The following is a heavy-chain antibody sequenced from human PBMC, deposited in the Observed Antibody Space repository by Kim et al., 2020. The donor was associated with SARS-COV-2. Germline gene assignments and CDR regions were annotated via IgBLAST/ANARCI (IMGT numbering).Heavy chain of an antibody. Sequence: SETLSLTCAVSGGSISSSNWWSWVRQPPGKGLEWIGEIYHSGSTNYNPSLKSRVTISVDKSKNQFSLKLSSVTAADTAVYYCARFLRFGEFNGQYSWFDPWGQGTLVTVSS. CDR2: IYHSGST. D-gene: IGHD3-10*01. CDR3: ARFLRFGEFNGQYSWFDP. CDR1: GGSISSSNW. V-gene: IGHV4-4*02. J-gene: IGHJ5*02.